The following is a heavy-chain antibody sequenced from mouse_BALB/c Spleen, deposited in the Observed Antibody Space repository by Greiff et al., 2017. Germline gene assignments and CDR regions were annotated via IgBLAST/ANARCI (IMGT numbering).Heavy chain of an antibody. CDR3: TRDGNYPLYYAIDY. CDR1: GYTFTDYE. CDR2: IDPETGGT. Sequence: VQLQQSGAELVRPGASVTLSCKASGYTFTDYEMHWVKQTPVHGLEWIGAIDPETGGTAYNQKFKGKATLTADKSSSTAYMELRSLTSEDSAVYYCTRDGNYPLYYAIDYWGQGTSVTVSS. D-gene: IGHD2-1*01. J-gene: IGHJ4*01. V-gene: IGHV1-15*01.